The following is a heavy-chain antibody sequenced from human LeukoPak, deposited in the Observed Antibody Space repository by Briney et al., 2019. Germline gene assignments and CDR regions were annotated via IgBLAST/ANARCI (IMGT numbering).Heavy chain of an antibody. CDR1: GFIFSSYA. V-gene: IGHV3-48*01. CDR3: ARLLWFGEGDY. CDR2: ISSSSSTI. J-gene: IGHJ4*02. Sequence: GGSLRLSCAASGFIFSSYAMSWVRQAPGKGLEWVSYISSSSSTIYYADSVKGRFTISRDNAKNSLYLQMNSLRAEDTAVYYCARLLWFGEGDYWGQGTLVTVSS. D-gene: IGHD3-10*01.